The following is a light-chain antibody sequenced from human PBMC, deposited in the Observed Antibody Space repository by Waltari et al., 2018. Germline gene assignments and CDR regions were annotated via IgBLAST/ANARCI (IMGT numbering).Light chain of an antibody. J-gene: IGLJ2*01. CDR2: DVS. Sequence: QSALTQPASVSGSPGQSLTISCTGTSSDVGGYNYVPWYQQHPGKAPKLMIYDVSDRPSGVSSRFSGSKYGNTASLIISGLQAEDEADYYCSSYTGSSTLVVFGGGTKLTVL. V-gene: IGLV2-14*03. CDR1: SSDVGGYNY. CDR3: SSYTGSSTLVV.